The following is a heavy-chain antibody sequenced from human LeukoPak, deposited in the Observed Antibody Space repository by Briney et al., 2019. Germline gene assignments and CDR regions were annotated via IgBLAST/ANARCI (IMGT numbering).Heavy chain of an antibody. CDR1: GVSISSSINY. Sequence: KPSETLSLTCSVSGVSISSSINYWGWIRQPPGTGLEWIGSSYYNGYTYYNPSLKSRVTISVDMSKNQFSLKLISVTAADSAVYYCARHDLTRRHWFVPWGQGTLVTVSS. J-gene: IGHJ5*02. D-gene: IGHD3/OR15-3a*01. CDR2: SYYNGYT. V-gene: IGHV4-39*01. CDR3: ARHDLTRRHWFVP.